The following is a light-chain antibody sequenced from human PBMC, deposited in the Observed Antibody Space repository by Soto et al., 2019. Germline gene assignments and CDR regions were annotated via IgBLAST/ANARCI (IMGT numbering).Light chain of an antibody. CDR1: QSASRN. V-gene: IGKV3-15*01. J-gene: IGKJ1*01. Sequence: EIGMTQSPATLSVSPGDRVTLSCRAVQSASRNLAWYHQKPGQAPRLLIYAASTRATGIPPRFSGRGSGTEFTLTISSLQPEDFGVYYCHQYYDWLSWTFGQGTKV. CDR2: AAS. CDR3: HQYYDWLSWT.